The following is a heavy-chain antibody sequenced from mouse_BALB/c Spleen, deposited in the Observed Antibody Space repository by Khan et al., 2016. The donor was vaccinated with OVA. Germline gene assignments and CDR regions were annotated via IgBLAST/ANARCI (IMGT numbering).Heavy chain of an antibody. V-gene: IGHV8-12*01. CDR2: IYWADEK. CDR3: VRRSYSHGSVYFDF. J-gene: IGHJ2*01. CDR1: GFSLSTSGMG. D-gene: IGHD1-1*01. Sequence: QVQLKESGPGILQPSQTLSLTCSFSGFSLSTSGMGVSWLRQPSGEGLEWLAHIYWADEKRYNPSLKSRLTISKNSSRNQAFLRLTSVDTADTATYYGVRRSYSHGSVYFDFWGQGTTLTVSS.